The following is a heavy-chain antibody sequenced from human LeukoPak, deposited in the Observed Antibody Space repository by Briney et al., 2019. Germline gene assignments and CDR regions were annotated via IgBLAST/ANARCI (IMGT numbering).Heavy chain of an antibody. CDR2: INHSGST. CDR1: GGSFSGYY. D-gene: IGHD3-10*01. V-gene: IGHV4-34*01. Sequence: PSGTLSLTCAAYGGSFSGYYWSWIRQPPGKGLEWIGEINHSGSTNYNPSLKSRVTISVDTSKNQFSLKLSSVTAADTAVYYCARRITMVRGHYGMDVWGKGTTVTVSS. CDR3: ARRITMVRGHYGMDV. J-gene: IGHJ6*04.